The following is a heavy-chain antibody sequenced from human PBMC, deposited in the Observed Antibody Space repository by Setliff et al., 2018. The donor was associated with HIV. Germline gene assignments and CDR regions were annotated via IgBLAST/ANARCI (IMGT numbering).Heavy chain of an antibody. J-gene: IGHJ4*02. CDR3: VRDDYGYNGKGFDY. CDR2: ITYSGSA. Sequence: SETLSLTCAVSGHSISSGYFCGWIRQTPGKGLEWIGYITYSGSAYHSPSLKSRVTISIDTSNNQISLRLSSVTAADTAMYYCVRDDYGYNGKGFDYWGPGTLVTVSS. D-gene: IGHD4-17*01. V-gene: IGHV4-38-2*02. CDR1: GHSISSGYF.